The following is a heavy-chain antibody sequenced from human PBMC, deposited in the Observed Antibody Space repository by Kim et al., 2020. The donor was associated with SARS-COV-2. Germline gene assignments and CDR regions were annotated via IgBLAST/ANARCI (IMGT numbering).Heavy chain of an antibody. J-gene: IGHJ4*02. Sequence: GGSLRLSCAASGFTFSSYSMHWVRQAPGKGLVWVSRIKSDGKTITYADSVRGRFTVSRDNGKNALFLQMSSLRAEDTAMYYCVRESPDTFTTYAARWHFFDYWGRGSLVTVSS. CDR3: VRESPDTFTTYAARWHFFDY. CDR1: GFTFSSYS. D-gene: IGHD3-16*01. V-gene: IGHV3-74*01. CDR2: IKSDGKTI.